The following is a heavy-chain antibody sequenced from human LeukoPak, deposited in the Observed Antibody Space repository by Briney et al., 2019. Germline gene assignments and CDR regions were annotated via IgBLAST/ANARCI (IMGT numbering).Heavy chain of an antibody. V-gene: IGHV3-72*01. D-gene: IGHD1-26*01. CDR1: GFTFSDHY. J-gene: IGHJ5*02. Sequence: AGSLRLSCAASGFTFSDHYMDWVRQAPGKGLEWVGRIRNKANSYITEYAASVKGRFTISRDDSNKSLYLQMNSLKTEDPALYYCARDLRMVGSTSPSPWGQGTLVTVSS. CDR3: ARDLRMVGSTSPSP. CDR2: IRNKANSYIT.